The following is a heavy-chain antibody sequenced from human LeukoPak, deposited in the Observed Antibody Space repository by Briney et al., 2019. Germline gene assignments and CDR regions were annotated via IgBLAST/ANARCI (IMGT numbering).Heavy chain of an antibody. V-gene: IGHV4-30-4*02. D-gene: IGHD2-2*01. CDR1: GGSISSGDYY. Sequence: PSETLSLTCTVSGGSISSGDYYWSWIRQPPGKGLEWIGYIYYSGSTYYNPSLKSRVTISVDTSKNQFSLKLSSVTAADTAVYYCARVIIVVPAVYAFDIWGQGTMVTVSS. CDR3: ARVIIVVPAVYAFDI. CDR2: IYYSGST. J-gene: IGHJ3*02.